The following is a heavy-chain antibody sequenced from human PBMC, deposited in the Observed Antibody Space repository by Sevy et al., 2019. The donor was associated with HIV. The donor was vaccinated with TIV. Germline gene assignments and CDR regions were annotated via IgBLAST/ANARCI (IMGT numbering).Heavy chain of an antibody. Sequence: GGSLRLSCAASGFPLRNYAMSWVRQAPGKGLEWVSSISGSGGSTYYADSGKGRFTISRDNFQNTLDLEMNSLRAEDTAVYYCAKDGAVAPSDYWGQGTLVTVSS. J-gene: IGHJ4*02. D-gene: IGHD6-19*01. V-gene: IGHV3-23*01. CDR1: GFPLRNYA. CDR3: AKDGAVAPSDY. CDR2: ISGSGGST.